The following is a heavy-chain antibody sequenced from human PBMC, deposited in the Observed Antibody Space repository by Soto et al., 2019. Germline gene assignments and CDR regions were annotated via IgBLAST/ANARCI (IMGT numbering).Heavy chain of an antibody. CDR1: GFTFSTYG. J-gene: IGHJ6*03. V-gene: IGHV3-23*01. CDR2: GGSGGST. Sequence: DVQLLESGGGSVQRGGSLRRSCAASGFTFSTYGMTWVRQAQGKALEWVSYGGSGGSTYYADSVKGRFTISRDNSKNTLYLQMNSLRAEDTVVYYSVKFRGRAYHYYYMDVWGNGTTVTVSS. CDR3: VKFRGRAYHYYYMDV.